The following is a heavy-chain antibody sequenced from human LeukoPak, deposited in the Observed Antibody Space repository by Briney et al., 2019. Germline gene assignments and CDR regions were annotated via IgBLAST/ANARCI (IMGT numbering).Heavy chain of an antibody. CDR2: ISSSRGTI. J-gene: IGHJ4*02. Sequence: GGSLRLSCAASGFTFSSYSMNWVRQAPGKGLEWVSYISSSRGTIYYADSVKGRFTISRDNAKNSLYLQMNSLRVEDTAVYYCARVTTAAGYWGQGTLVTVSS. CDR1: GFTFSSYS. D-gene: IGHD6-13*01. V-gene: IGHV3-48*01. CDR3: ARVTTAAGY.